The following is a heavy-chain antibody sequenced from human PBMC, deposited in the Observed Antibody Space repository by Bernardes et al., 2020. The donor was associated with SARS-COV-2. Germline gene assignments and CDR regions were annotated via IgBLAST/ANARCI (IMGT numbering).Heavy chain of an antibody. V-gene: IGHV3-23*01. J-gene: IGHJ6*01. CDR3: AKMGPTVPKYYYYYGMDV. Sequence: VSLRLSCAASGFTFSSYAMSWVRQAPGKGLEWVSAISGSGGSTYYADSVKGRFTISRDNSKNTLYLQMNSLRAEDTAVYYCAKMGPTVPKYYYYYGMDVLGQGTTGTLSP. D-gene: IGHD4-4*01. CDR2: ISGSGGST. CDR1: GFTFSSYA.